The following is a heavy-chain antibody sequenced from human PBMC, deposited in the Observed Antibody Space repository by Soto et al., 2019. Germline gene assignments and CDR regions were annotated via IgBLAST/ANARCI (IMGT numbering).Heavy chain of an antibody. CDR3: ADGFINFGGVFATY. V-gene: IGHV1-18*04. CDR2: INIYNGKT. D-gene: IGHD3-16*01. CDR1: GNTFSTYG. J-gene: IGHJ4*02. Sequence: GGSVKVSCKASGNTFSTYGFNWVRQAPGQGLEWMGWINIYNGKTDFAQKIQDRITMTRDTSTNTVFMELRTLRSDDTAVYYCADGFINFGGVFATYWGQGTLVTVSS.